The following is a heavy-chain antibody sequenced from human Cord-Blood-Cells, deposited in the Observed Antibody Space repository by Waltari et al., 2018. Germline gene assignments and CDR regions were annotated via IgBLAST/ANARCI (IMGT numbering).Heavy chain of an antibody. J-gene: IGHJ6*02. V-gene: IGHV1-2*02. Sequence: QVQLVQSGAEVKKPGASVTVSCKASGYNFTGYYLHWVRQAHGQGLEWKGWINPNSGGTKYEQNFQGGVTMTRDTSISTAYMELGRLGSDDTAVYYCARGRGYGSGRNYGMDVWGQGTTVTVSS. CDR3: ARGRGYGSGRNYGMDV. D-gene: IGHD3-10*01. CDR2: INPNSGGT. CDR1: GYNFTGYY.